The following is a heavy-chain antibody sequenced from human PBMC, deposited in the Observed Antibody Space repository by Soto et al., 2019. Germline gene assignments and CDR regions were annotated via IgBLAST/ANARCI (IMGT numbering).Heavy chain of an antibody. V-gene: IGHV3-30-3*01. CDR1: GFTFSAYA. D-gene: IGHD4-17*01. CDR2: ISYDGSSQ. J-gene: IGHJ6*04. Sequence: QVQLVESGGGVVQPGGSLRLSCAASGFTFSAYAMHWVRQAPVKGLEGVAVISYDGSSQNYADSVKGRFTISRDNSKNALYLQMNSLRDEDMALYFCARGAVTTNYYYYGIDVWGRGTTVTVSS. CDR3: ARGAVTTNYYYYGIDV.